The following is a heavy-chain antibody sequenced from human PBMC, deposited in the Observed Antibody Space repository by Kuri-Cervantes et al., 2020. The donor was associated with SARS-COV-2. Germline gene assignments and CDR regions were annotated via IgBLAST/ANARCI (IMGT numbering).Heavy chain of an antibody. CDR1: GGSISSYY. CDR3: ARDPREWLQHNLYWYFDL. CDR2: IYYSGST. V-gene: IGHV4-59*01. J-gene: IGHJ2*01. Sequence: SETLSLTCTVSGGSISSYYWSWIRQPPGKGLEWIGDIYYSGSTNYNPSLKSRVTISVDTSKNQFSLKLSTVPAADTAVYYCARDPREWLQHNLYWYFDLWGRGTLVTVSS. D-gene: IGHD5-12*01.